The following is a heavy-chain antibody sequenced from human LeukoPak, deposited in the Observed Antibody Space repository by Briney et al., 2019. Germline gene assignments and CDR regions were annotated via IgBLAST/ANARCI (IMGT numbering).Heavy chain of an antibody. CDR3: TRREYNDYWTAFPF. Sequence: GESLKISCKTSGYIFSNYWIAWVRLTPGKGLEGMGIIYPHDSNVKYSPSFQGHVTISVDKSVSTAYLQWNTLKASDTATYFCTRREYNDYWTAFPFWGQGTEVAVSS. V-gene: IGHV5-51*03. J-gene: IGHJ4*02. CDR1: GYIFSNYW. CDR2: IYPHDSNV. D-gene: IGHD2/OR15-2a*01.